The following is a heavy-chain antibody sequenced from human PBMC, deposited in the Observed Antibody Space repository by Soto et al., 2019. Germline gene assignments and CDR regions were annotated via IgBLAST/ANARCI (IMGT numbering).Heavy chain of an antibody. CDR2: IYSGGST. CDR3: ASEGYYDSSGYYPYAFDI. D-gene: IGHD3-22*01. V-gene: IGHV3-53*02. J-gene: IGHJ3*02. Sequence: EVQLVETGGGLIQPGGSLRLSCAASGFTVSSNYMSWVRQAPGKGLEWVSVIYSGGSTYYADSVKGRFTISRDNSKNTLYLQMNSLRAEDTAVYYCASEGYYDSSGYYPYAFDIWGQGTMVTVSS. CDR1: GFTVSSNY.